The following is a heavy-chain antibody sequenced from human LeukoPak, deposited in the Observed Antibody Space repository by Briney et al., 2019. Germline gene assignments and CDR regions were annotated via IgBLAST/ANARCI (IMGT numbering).Heavy chain of an antibody. V-gene: IGHV4-59*08. CDR3: ARGDTSCYHCVLAFDI. J-gene: IGHJ3*02. Sequence: SETLSLTCTVSGGSISSYYWSWIRQPPGKGLEWIGYIYYSGSTNYNPSLKSRVTISVDTSKNQFSLKLSSVTAADTAAYYCARGDTSCYHCVLAFDIWGQGTMVTVSS. CDR2: IYYSGST. D-gene: IGHD2-2*01. CDR1: GGSISSYY.